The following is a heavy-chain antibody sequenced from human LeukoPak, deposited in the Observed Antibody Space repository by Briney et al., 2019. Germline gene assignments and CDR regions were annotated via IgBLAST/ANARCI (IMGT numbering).Heavy chain of an antibody. J-gene: IGHJ3*02. CDR1: GFSISNDW. CDR2: VKSRSAGETT. V-gene: IGHV3-15*01. D-gene: IGHD4-17*01. CDR3: AKDLTVTTTFGAFDI. Sequence: GGSLRLSCAASGFSISNDWMSWVRQAPGKGLEWVARVKSRSAGETTDYAAPVKGRFTISRDDSKNTLYLQMNSLRAEDTAVYYCAKDLTVTTTFGAFDIWGQGTMVTVSS.